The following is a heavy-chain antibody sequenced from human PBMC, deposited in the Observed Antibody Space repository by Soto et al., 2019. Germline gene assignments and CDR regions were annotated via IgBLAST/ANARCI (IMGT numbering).Heavy chain of an antibody. V-gene: IGHV3-43*01. CDR3: AKDLWFGEESYYYYGMDV. CDR1: GFTFDDYT. D-gene: IGHD3-10*01. Sequence: GGSLRLSCAASGFTFDDYTMHWVRQAPGKGLEWVSLISWDGGSTYYADSVKGRFTISRDNSKNSLYLQMNSLRTEDTALYYCAKDLWFGEESYYYYGMDVWGQGTTVTVSS. CDR2: ISWDGGST. J-gene: IGHJ6*02.